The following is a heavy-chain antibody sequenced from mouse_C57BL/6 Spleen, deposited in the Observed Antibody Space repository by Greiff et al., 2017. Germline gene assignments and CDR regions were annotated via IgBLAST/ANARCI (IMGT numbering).Heavy chain of an antibody. V-gene: IGHV5-4*01. D-gene: IGHD2-3*01. CDR1: GFTFSSYA. Sequence: EVKLMESGGGLVKPGGSLKLSCAASGFTFSSYAMSWVRQTPEKRLEWVATISDGGSYTYYPDNVKGRFTISRDNAKNNLYLQMSHLKSEDTAMYYCARDREIYDGYYGFAYWGQGTLVTVSA. CDR2: ISDGGSYT. J-gene: IGHJ3*01. CDR3: ARDREIYDGYYGFAY.